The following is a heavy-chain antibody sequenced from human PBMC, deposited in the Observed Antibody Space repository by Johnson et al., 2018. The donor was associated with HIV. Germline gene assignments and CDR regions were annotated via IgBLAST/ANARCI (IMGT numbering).Heavy chain of an antibody. CDR2: ISYDGSNK. V-gene: IGHV3-30*04. CDR1: GFNFTSYA. CDR3: AKEVGGLVNNAFDI. D-gene: IGHD3-9*01. Sequence: QVQLVESGGGLVQPGRSLRLSCTASGFNFTSYAMHWVRQAPGKGLEWVAVISYDGSNKYYADSVKGRFTISRDNSKNSLYLQMNSLRAEDTAVYYCAKEVGGLVNNAFDIWGQGTMVTAS. J-gene: IGHJ3*02.